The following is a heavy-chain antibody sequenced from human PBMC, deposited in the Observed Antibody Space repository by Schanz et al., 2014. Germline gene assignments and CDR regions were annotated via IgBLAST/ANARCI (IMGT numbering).Heavy chain of an antibody. D-gene: IGHD3-10*01. CDR1: GYTLKYHA. Sequence: QVQLVQSGPEVKKPGASVKVSCQASGYTLKYHAMHWVRQAPGQGPELMGWINAHTGNTQYAQKFQGRVNMTRDTVTTTVHLELTRLRTDDTAIYYCARVHIATYHYNSPGAFDIWGQGTRVTVSS. CDR3: ARVHIATYHYNSPGAFDI. V-gene: IGHV1-3*01. J-gene: IGHJ3*02. CDR2: INAHTGNT.